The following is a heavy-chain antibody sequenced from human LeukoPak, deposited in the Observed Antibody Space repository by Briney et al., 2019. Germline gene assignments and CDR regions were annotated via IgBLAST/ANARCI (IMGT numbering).Heavy chain of an antibody. Sequence: SETLSLTCTVSGGSISSYYWSWIRQPPGKGLEWIGEINHSGSTNYNPSLKSRVTISVDTSKNQFSLKLSSVTAADTAVYYCARGTYGGNSGEDVRFFDYWGQGTLVTVSS. CDR2: INHSGST. CDR1: GGSISSYY. D-gene: IGHD4-23*01. V-gene: IGHV4-34*01. J-gene: IGHJ4*02. CDR3: ARGTYGGNSGEDVRFFDY.